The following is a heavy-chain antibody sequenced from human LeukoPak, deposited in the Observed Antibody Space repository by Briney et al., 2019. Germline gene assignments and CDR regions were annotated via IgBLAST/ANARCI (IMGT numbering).Heavy chain of an antibody. V-gene: IGHV3-9*01. CDR1: GFTFDDYA. J-gene: IGHJ4*02. CDR2: ISWNSGSI. CDR3: AKDRSFGSGGSYLDY. Sequence: GRSLRLSCAASGFTFDDYAMHWVRHAPGKGLEWVSGISWNSGSIGYADSVKGRFTISRDNAKNSLYLQMNSLRAEDTALYYCAKDRSFGSGGSYLDYWGQGTLVTVSS. D-gene: IGHD3-16*01.